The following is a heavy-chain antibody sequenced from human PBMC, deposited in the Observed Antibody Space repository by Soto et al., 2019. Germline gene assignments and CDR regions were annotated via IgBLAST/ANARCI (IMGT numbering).Heavy chain of an antibody. CDR1: GGSISSGAHY. Sequence: QVQLQESGPGLVKPSQTLSLTCTVSGGSISSGAHYWSWIRQLPGNGLEWIGNIYYSGSNYYNPSLKSRVTISVDTSNNLFSLNLSSVTAADTAIYYCARDRYGVPRGDYFDSWGQGILVTVSS. D-gene: IGHD4-17*01. CDR2: IYYSGSN. V-gene: IGHV4-31*03. J-gene: IGHJ4*02. CDR3: ARDRYGVPRGDYFDS.